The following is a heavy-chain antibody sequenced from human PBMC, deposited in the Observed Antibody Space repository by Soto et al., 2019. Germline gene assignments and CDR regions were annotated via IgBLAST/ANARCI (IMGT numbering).Heavy chain of an antibody. J-gene: IGHJ4*02. CDR1: GYTFTSYD. CDR3: ARGGFDILAGYAY. CDR2: ISPSTENT. Sequence: ASVKVSCKASGYTFTSYDINWVRQVTGQGLEWMGSISPSTENTDFAHKFQGRVTLTRNTAINTAYMQLSSLRSDDTGVYFCARGGFDILAGYAYWGQGTLVTVSS. D-gene: IGHD3-9*01. V-gene: IGHV1-8*01.